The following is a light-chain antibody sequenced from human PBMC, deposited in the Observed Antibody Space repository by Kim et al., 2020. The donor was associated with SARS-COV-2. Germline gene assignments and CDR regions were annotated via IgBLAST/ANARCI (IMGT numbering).Light chain of an antibody. CDR3: QQYNNWPPEPWT. J-gene: IGKJ1*01. V-gene: IGKV3-15*01. CDR2: GAS. CDR1: QSVSSN. Sequence: EIVMTQSPATLSVSPGERATLSCRASQSVSSNLAWYQQKPGQAPRLLIYGASTRATGIPARFSGSGSGTEFTLTISSLQSEDFAVYYCQQYNNWPPEPWTFGQGTKVDIK.